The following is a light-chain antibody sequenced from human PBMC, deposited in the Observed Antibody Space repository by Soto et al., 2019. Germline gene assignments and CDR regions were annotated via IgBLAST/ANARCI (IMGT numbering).Light chain of an antibody. CDR1: QSVSSSY. J-gene: IGKJ1*01. Sequence: EIVLTQSPGTLSLSPWERATLSCRASQSVSSSYLAWYQQKPGQAPRLLIYGASSRATGIPDRFSGSGSGTDFTLTISRLEPEDFALYYCGQFVSSPPRTFGQGTKVDIK. V-gene: IGKV3-20*01. CDR2: GAS. CDR3: GQFVSSPPRT.